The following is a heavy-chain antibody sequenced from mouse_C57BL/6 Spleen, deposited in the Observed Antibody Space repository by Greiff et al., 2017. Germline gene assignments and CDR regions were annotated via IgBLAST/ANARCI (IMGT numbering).Heavy chain of an antibody. CDR2: INYDGSST. V-gene: IGHV5-16*01. D-gene: IGHD4-1*01. Sequence: DVQLVESEGGLVQPGSSMKLSCTASGFTFSDYYMAWVRQVPEKGLEWVANINYDGSSTYYLDSLKSRFIISRDNAKNILYLQMSSLKSEDTATYYCARERWDGGFDYWGQGTTLTVSS. CDR1: GFTFSDYY. J-gene: IGHJ2*01. CDR3: ARERWDGGFDY.